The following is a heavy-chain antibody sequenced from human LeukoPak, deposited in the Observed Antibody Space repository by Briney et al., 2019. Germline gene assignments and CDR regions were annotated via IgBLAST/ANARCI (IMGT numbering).Heavy chain of an antibody. Sequence: GGSLRLSCAASGFTFSSYEMNWVRQAPGKGLEWVSYISSSGSTIYYADSVKGRFTISRDNSKNTLYLQMNSLRAEDTAVYYCAKVRNRPGSGWWHFDYWGQGTLVTVSS. J-gene: IGHJ4*02. V-gene: IGHV3-48*03. CDR2: ISSSGSTI. D-gene: IGHD6-19*01. CDR3: AKVRNRPGSGWWHFDY. CDR1: GFTFSSYE.